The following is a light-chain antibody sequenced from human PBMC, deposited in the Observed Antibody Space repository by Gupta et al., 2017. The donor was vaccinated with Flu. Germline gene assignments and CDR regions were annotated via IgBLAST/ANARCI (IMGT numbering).Light chain of an antibody. Sequence: PSLSASVGDRVTITCRARQSIWDYIKWYQKRPGEAPKRLVYAASTLQRGVPSRFRGDVSGTEFTLTISSLQPEECATYICQQSDTTPLLTFGPGTKVDIK. CDR1: QSIWDY. CDR2: AAS. V-gene: IGKV1-39*01. CDR3: QQSDTTPLLT. J-gene: IGKJ3*01.